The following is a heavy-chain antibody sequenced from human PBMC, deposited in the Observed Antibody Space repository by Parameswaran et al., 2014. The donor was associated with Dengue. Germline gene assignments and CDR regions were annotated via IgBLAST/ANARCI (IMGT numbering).Heavy chain of an antibody. CDR2: ISSSGSTI. Sequence: WIRQLPGKGLEWVSYISSSGSTIYYADSVKGRFTISRDNAKNSLYLQMNSLRAEDTAVYYCARAPGTIFGVVDEFDYWGQGTLVTVSS. V-gene: IGHV3-48*03. J-gene: IGHJ4*02. D-gene: IGHD3-3*01. CDR3: ARAPGTIFGVVDEFDY.